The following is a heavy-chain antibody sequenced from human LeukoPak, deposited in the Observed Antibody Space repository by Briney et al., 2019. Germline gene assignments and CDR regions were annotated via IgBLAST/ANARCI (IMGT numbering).Heavy chain of an antibody. CDR2: IYYSGST. CDR3: ARHVSTSSCGADCYSGGLDV. CDR1: GGSISRSDYF. Sequence: SETLSLTCTVSGGSISRSDYFWAWIRQPPGRGLEWIGSIYYSGSTYYYPSLKSRVTISVDTSKNQFSLKLSSVTAADTAVYYCARHVSTSSCGADCYSGGLDVWGQGTTVTVSS. J-gene: IGHJ6*02. D-gene: IGHD2-21*02. V-gene: IGHV4-39*01.